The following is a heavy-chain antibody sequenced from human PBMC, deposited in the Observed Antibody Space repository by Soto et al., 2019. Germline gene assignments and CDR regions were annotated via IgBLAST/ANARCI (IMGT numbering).Heavy chain of an antibody. Sequence: GGSLRLSCAASGFTFSDYYMSWIRQAPGKGLEWVSYISSSGSTIYYADSVKGRFTISRDNAKNSLYLQMNSLRAEDTAVYYCARSDITMVRGVTNTMDVWGKGTTVTVSS. CDR3: ARSDITMVRGVTNTMDV. CDR2: ISSSGSTI. V-gene: IGHV3-11*01. J-gene: IGHJ6*03. D-gene: IGHD3-10*01. CDR1: GFTFSDYY.